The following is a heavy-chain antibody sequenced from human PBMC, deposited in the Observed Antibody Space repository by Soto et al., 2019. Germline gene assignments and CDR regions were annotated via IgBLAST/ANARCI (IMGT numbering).Heavy chain of an antibody. CDR2: IYYSGST. V-gene: IGHV4-39*01. D-gene: IGHD3-3*01. Sequence: AETLSLTCTVSGCSISSCSYYWVWLGQAPGQGLVWIGSIYYSGSTYYNPSLKSRVTISVDTSKNQFSLKLSSVTAADTAVYYCARHRKEGGYDFLSGYFRRGEDYYYYYGMDVWGQGTTVTVSS. CDR1: GCSISSCSYY. CDR3: ARHRKEGGYDFLSGYFRRGEDYYYYYGMDV. J-gene: IGHJ6*02.